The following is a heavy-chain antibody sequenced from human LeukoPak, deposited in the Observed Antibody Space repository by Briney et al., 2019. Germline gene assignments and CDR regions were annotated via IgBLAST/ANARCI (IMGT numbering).Heavy chain of an antibody. CDR3: ARGGEYQLPPAVAGTRPFDY. CDR1: GFTFSSYA. D-gene: IGHD6-19*01. CDR2: ISYDGSNK. Sequence: GGSLRLSCAASGFTFSSYAMHWVRQAPGKGLEWVAVISYDGSNKYYADSVKGRFTISRDNSKNTLYLQMNSLRAEDTAVFYYARGGEYQLPPAVAGTRPFDYWGQGTLVTVSS. J-gene: IGHJ4*02. V-gene: IGHV3-30*04.